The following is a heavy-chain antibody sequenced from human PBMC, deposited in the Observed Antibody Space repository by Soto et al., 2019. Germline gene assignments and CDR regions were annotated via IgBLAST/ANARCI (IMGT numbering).Heavy chain of an antibody. Sequence: EVQLLESGGGWVQPGGSLRLSCAASGFTFSSYAMSWVRLAPWKGVEWVSAMSGSGGSTYYADSVKGRFTISRDKSKNRLYWEMNSLSAEHTVVYYCAKRGGAAREDAFDIWGQGTMVRVSS. CDR3: AKRGGAAREDAFDI. J-gene: IGHJ3*02. CDR2: MSGSGGST. CDR1: GFTFSSYA. V-gene: IGHV3-23*01. D-gene: IGHD6-6*01.